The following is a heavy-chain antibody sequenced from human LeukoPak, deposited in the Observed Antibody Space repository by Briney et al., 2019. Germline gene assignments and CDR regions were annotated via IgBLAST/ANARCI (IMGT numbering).Heavy chain of an antibody. J-gene: IGHJ4*02. CDR3: AILTNRNYGDY. D-gene: IGHD3-10*01. Sequence: SVKVSCKASGATFSSYAISWVRQAPGQGLEWMGGIIPIFGTANYAQKFQGRVTITAEESTSTAYMELSSLRSEDTAVYYCAILTNRNYGDYWGQGTLVTVSS. V-gene: IGHV1-69*01. CDR1: GATFSSYA. CDR2: IIPIFGTA.